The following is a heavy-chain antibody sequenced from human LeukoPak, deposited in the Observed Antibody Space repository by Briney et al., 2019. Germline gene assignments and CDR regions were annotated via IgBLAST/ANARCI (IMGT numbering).Heavy chain of an antibody. CDR1: GFTYNRYW. CDR2: IKQDRSEK. J-gene: IGHJ4*02. Sequence: QTGGCLSLSYAASGFTYNRYWMSWVRQAPGKGREGVANIKQDRSEKYYVASVKCRFTISRDNAKNSLYLQMNSLRAEDTAAYYCARIYYDFWSGYYGERFDYWGQGTLVTVSS. V-gene: IGHV3-7*03. CDR3: ARIYYDFWSGYYGERFDY. D-gene: IGHD3-3*01.